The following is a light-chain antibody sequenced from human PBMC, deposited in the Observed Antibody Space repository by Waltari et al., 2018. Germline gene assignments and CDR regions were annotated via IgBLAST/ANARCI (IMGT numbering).Light chain of an antibody. V-gene: IGKV3-20*01. CDR1: QSVSRA. CDR2: GAS. CDR3: QHYVRLPAT. J-gene: IGKJ1*01. Sequence: EIVLTQSPGSLSSSPGERVTLSCRASQSVSRALAWYQQKPGQAPRLLIFGASNRATGIPDRFSGSGSETDFSLTISRLEPEDFAVYYCQHYVRLPATFGRGTKVEI.